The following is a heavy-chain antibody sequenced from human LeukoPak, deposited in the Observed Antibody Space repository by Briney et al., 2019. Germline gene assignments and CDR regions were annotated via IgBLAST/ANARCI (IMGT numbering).Heavy chain of an antibody. J-gene: IGHJ4*02. D-gene: IGHD2-8*02. V-gene: IGHV3-23*01. CDR1: GFTFSDYA. CDR2: IFPSGGEI. CDR3: ATYRQVLLPFES. Sequence: PGGTLRLSCVASGFTFSDYAMNWVRQPPGKGLEWVSSIFPSGGEIHYADSVRGRFTISRDNSKSTLSLQMNSLRAEDTAIYYCATYRQVLLPFESWGQGTLVTVSS.